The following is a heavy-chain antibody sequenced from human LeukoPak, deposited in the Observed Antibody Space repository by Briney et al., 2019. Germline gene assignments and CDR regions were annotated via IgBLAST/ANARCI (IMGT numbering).Heavy chain of an antibody. J-gene: IGHJ4*02. CDR2: IIPILGIA. V-gene: IGHV1-69*04. D-gene: IGHD6-19*01. CDR1: GGTFSSYA. Sequence: SVKVSCKASGGTFSSYAISWVRQAPGQGLEWMGRIIPILGIANYAQKFQGRVTITADKSTSTAYMELSSLRSEDTAVYYCARQALHSSGRTDYWGQGTLVTVSS. CDR3: ARQALHSSGRTDY.